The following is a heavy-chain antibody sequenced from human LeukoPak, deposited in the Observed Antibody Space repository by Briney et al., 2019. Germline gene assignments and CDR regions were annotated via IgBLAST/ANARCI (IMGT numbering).Heavy chain of an antibody. D-gene: IGHD2-21*02. CDR2: VYYSGTI. CDR3: ARHGTAAGPFQL. J-gene: IGHJ1*01. V-gene: IGHV4-59*08. CDR1: GVAIDNYY. Sequence: ASETLSLTCTVSGVAIDNYYWSWIRQPPGKGLEWIAYVYYSGTINYNPSLESRVSISVDTSKNQFSLRLTSVAAADTAVYYCARHGTAAGPFQLWGQGTLVTVSS.